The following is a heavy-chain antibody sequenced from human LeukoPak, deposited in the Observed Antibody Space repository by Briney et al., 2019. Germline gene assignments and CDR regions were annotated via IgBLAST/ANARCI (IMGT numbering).Heavy chain of an antibody. CDR1: GFTLSSYD. CDR2: LWYDGNNR. Sequence: GGSLRLSCAASGFTLSSYDMHWVRQAPGKGLEWVAVLWYDGNNRYYADSVKGRFTISRDSSKNTLYLQMNSLRAEDTAVYYCARESAAGTCDYWGQGTLVTVSS. CDR3: ARESAAGTCDY. J-gene: IGHJ4*02. D-gene: IGHD6-13*01. V-gene: IGHV3-33*01.